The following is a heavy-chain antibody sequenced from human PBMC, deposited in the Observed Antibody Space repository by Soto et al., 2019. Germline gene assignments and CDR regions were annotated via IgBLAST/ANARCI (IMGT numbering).Heavy chain of an antibody. CDR2: MNPNSGNT. J-gene: IGHJ6*03. D-gene: IGHD2-2*02. CDR3: ARGYCSSTSCYSYYYYYMDV. CDR1: GYTFTSYD. V-gene: IGHV1-8*01. Sequence: ASVKVSCKASGYTFTSYDINWVRQATGQGLEWMGWMNPNSGNTGYAQKFQGRVTMTRNTSISTAYMELSSLRSEDTAVYYCARGYCSSTSCYSYYYYYMDVWGKGTTDTVSS.